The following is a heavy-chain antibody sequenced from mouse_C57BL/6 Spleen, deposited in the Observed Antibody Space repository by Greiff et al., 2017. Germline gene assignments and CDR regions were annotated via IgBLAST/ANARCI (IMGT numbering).Heavy chain of an antibody. J-gene: IGHJ3*01. D-gene: IGHD4-1*01. CDR3: ARTGTSPCAY. CDR1: GYSFTGYY. Sequence: VQLQQSGPELVKPGASVKISCKASGYSFTGYYMNWVKQSPEKSLEWIGEINPSTGGTTYNQKFKAKATLTVDKSSSTAYMQLKSLTSEDSAVYYCARTGTSPCAYWGQGTLVTVSA. CDR2: INPSTGGT. V-gene: IGHV1-42*01.